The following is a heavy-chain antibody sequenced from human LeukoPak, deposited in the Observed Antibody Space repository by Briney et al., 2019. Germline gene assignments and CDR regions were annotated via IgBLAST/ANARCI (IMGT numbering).Heavy chain of an antibody. V-gene: IGHV4-59*08. CDR2: IYYSGST. D-gene: IGHD2-15*01. Sequence: SETLSLTCTVSGGSISSYYWSWIRQPPGKGLEWIGYIYYSGSTNYNPSLKRRVTISVDTSKNQFSLKLGSATAADTAVYYCARHGPGVVPFDYWGQGTLVTVSS. CDR1: GGSISSYY. CDR3: ARHGPGVVPFDY. J-gene: IGHJ4*02.